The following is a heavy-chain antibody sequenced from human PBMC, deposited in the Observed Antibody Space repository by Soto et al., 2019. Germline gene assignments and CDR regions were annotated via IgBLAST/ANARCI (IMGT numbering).Heavy chain of an antibody. Sequence: SETLSLTCTVSGGSISSGGYYWSWIRQHPGKGLEWIGYIYYSGSTYYNPSLKSRVTISVDTSKNQFSLKLSSVTAADTAVYYCASGTYYYDSSGVNWFDPWGQGTLVTVSS. CDR3: ASGTYYYDSSGVNWFDP. CDR2: IYYSGST. CDR1: GGSISSGGYY. D-gene: IGHD3-22*01. V-gene: IGHV4-31*03. J-gene: IGHJ5*02.